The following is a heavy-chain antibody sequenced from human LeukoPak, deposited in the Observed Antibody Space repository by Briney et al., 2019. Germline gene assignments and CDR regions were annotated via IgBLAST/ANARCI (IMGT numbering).Heavy chain of an antibody. Sequence: GGSLRLSCVASGFTFNKYSMNWVRQAPGKGLQWLSYISGTSRTKYYADSVKGRFAISRDNARNSLYLQMSSLRVEDTAVYYCAKDGWLESGRTPFYFDSWGQGTLVTVSS. CDR2: ISGTSRTK. CDR1: GFTFNKYS. D-gene: IGHD3-10*01. V-gene: IGHV3-48*01. J-gene: IGHJ4*02. CDR3: AKDGWLESGRTPFYFDS.